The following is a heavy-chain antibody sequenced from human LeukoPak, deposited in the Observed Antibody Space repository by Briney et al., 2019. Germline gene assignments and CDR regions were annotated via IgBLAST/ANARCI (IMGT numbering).Heavy chain of an antibody. J-gene: IGHJ4*02. D-gene: IGHD3-22*01. CDR3: ARPSTPYYYDSSGYTPFDY. CDR1: GYTFTVYY. CDR2: INPNSGGT. Sequence: ASVKVSCKASGYTFTVYYMHWVRQAPGQGLEWMGWINPNSGGTNYAQKFQGRVTMTRDTSISTAYMELSRLRSDDTAVYYCARPSTPYYYDSSGYTPFDYWGQGTLVTVSS. V-gene: IGHV1-2*02.